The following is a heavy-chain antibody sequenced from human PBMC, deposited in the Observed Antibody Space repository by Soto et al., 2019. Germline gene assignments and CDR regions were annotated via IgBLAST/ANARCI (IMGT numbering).Heavy chain of an antibody. V-gene: IGHV1-69*02. CDR1: GGTFSSYT. CDR3: ARGGGGGNSTWLFDY. Sequence: SVKVSCKASGGTFSSYTISWVRQAPGQGLEWMGRIIPILGIANYAQKFQGRVTITADKSTSTAYMELSSLRSEDTAVYYCARGGGGGNSTWLFDYWGQGTLVTVSS. D-gene: IGHD2-21*02. CDR2: IIPILGIA. J-gene: IGHJ4*02.